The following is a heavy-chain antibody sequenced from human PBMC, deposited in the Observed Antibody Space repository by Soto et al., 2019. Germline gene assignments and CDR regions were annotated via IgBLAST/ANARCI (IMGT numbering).Heavy chain of an antibody. Sequence: GGSLRLSCAASGFTFSSYAMHWVRQAPGRGLEWVAVISYDGSNKYYADSVKGRFTISRDDSKNTLYLQMDSLRAEDTAVYYCARAYFDYWGQGTLVTVSS. CDR1: GFTFSSYA. CDR3: ARAYFDY. CDR2: ISYDGSNK. J-gene: IGHJ4*02. V-gene: IGHV3-30-3*01.